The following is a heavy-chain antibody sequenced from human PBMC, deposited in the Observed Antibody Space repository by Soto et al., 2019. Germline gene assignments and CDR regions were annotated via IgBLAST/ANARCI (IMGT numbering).Heavy chain of an antibody. CDR1: GFTFSSYA. CDR3: AKVGSSAWYHNSYFDS. D-gene: IGHD6-19*01. J-gene: IGHJ4*02. V-gene: IGHV3-23*01. CDR2: ISGSGGST. Sequence: LRRSCAASGFTFSSYAMSWVRQAPGKGLEWVSAISGSGGSTYSADSVKGRFTISRDNSKNTLYLQMNSLRAEDTAVYYCAKVGSSAWYHNSYFDSWGQGTLVTVSS.